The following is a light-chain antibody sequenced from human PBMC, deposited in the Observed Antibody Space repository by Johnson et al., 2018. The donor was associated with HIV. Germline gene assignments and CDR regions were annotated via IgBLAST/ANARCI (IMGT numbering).Light chain of an antibody. Sequence: TQPPSVSAAPGQKVTISCSGSSSNIGNNYVSWYQQLPGTAPKLLIYDNNKRPSGIPDRFPGSKSGTSATLGITGLLPGDEADYYCGTWDSRLRGYVFGTGTKVTVL. V-gene: IGLV1-51*01. CDR1: SSNIGNNY. J-gene: IGLJ1*01. CDR3: GTWDSRLRGYV. CDR2: DNN.